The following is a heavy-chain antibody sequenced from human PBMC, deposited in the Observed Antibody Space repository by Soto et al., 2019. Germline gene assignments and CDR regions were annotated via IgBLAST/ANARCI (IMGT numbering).Heavy chain of an antibody. CDR3: ARAHIAAAAPGGDY. Sequence: GGSLRLSCXASGFTFSSYSMNWVRQAPGKGLEWVSYISSSSSTIYYADSVKGRFTISRDNAKNSLYLQMNSLRDEDTAVYYCARAHIAAAAPGGDYWGQGTLVTVSS. CDR1: GFTFSSYS. CDR2: ISSSSSTI. D-gene: IGHD6-13*01. J-gene: IGHJ4*02. V-gene: IGHV3-48*02.